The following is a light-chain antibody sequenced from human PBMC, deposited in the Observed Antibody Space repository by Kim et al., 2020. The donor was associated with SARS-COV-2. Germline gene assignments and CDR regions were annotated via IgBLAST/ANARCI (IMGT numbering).Light chain of an antibody. Sequence: QSALTQPASVSGSPGQSITISCTGISSDVGNYDVVSWYQQHPGKAPKLMIYEVSKRPSGVSNRFSGSKSGNTASLTISGLQAEDEADYYCCSYAGSSTSWVFGGGTQLTVL. CDR2: EVS. CDR1: SSDVGNYDV. V-gene: IGLV2-23*02. CDR3: CSYAGSSTSWV. J-gene: IGLJ3*02.